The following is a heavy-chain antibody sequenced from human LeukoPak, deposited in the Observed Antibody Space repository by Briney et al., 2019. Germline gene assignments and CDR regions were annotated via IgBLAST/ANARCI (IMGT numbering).Heavy chain of an antibody. V-gene: IGHV3-21*04. CDR2: ISSSSSYI. CDR3: ASGSGSY. CDR1: GFTFSSYS. Sequence: GGSLRLSCAASGFTFSSYSMNWVRQAPGKGLEWVSSISSSSSYIYYADSVKGRFTISRDNSKNTLYLQMNSLRAEDTAVYYCASGSGSYWGQGTLVTVSS. J-gene: IGHJ4*02. D-gene: IGHD3-10*01.